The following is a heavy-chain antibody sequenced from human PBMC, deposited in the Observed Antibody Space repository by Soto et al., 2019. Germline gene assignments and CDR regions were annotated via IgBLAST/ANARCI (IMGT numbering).Heavy chain of an antibody. J-gene: IGHJ6*02. CDR3: ASPNNPITVTTPYYYYYGMDV. CDR1: GFTFSSYA. Sequence: QVQLVESGGGVVQPGRSLRLSCAASGFTFSSYAMHWVRQAPGKGLEWVAVISYDGSNKYYADSVKGRFTISRDNSKNTLYLQMNSLRAEDTAVYYCASPNNPITVTTPYYYYYGMDVWGQGTTVTVSS. D-gene: IGHD4-17*01. V-gene: IGHV3-30-3*01. CDR2: ISYDGSNK.